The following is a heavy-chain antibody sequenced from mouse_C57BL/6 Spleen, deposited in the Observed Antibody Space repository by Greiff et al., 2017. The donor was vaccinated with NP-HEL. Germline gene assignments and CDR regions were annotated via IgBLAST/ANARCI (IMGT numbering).Heavy chain of an antibody. CDR2: IYPGDGDT. V-gene: IGHV1-80*01. CDR1: GYAFSSYW. D-gene: IGHD1-1*01. CDR3: ARYYYGISYYYAMDY. J-gene: IGHJ4*01. Sequence: VQLQQSGAELVKPGASVKISCKASGYAFSSYWMNWVKQRPGKGLEWIGQIYPGDGDTNYNGKFKGKATLTADKSSSTAYMQLSSLTSEDSAVYFCARYYYGISYYYAMDYWGQGTSVTVSS.